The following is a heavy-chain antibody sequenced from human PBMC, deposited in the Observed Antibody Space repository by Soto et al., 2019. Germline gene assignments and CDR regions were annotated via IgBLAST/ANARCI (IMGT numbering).Heavy chain of an antibody. J-gene: IGHJ4*02. Sequence: QVQLVQSGAEVEKPGASVKVSCKASGYTFTTYDFNWVRQAPGHGLEWMGWMNPDTGNTGYAQKFQGRVTMTRDTSICTAFMALSGLTAEDTAVYYCARALGYSSTSRLDLWGQGPLVTVSS. CDR2: MNPDTGNT. CDR1: GYTFTTYD. V-gene: IGHV1-8*01. CDR3: ARALGYSSTSRLDL. D-gene: IGHD6-19*01.